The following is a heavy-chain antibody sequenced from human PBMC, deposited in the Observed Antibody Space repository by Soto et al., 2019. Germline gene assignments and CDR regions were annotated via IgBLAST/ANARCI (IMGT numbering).Heavy chain of an antibody. CDR1: GDSVSSNNYY. J-gene: IGHJ4*02. CDR3: ARDVNDSSGSQGFDY. D-gene: IGHD3-22*01. V-gene: IGHV4-31*02. Sequence: SETLSLTCTVIGDSVSSNNYYWSWIRQRPGKGLEWIGYIHYSGDSYDNPSLTSRITMSMDVSKNQFSLNLRSVTAADTAIYYCARDVNDSSGSQGFDYWGQGTLVTVSS. CDR2: IHYSGDS.